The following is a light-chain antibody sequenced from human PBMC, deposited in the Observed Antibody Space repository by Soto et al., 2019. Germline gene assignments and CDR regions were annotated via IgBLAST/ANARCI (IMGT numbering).Light chain of an antibody. V-gene: IGLV6-57*04. J-gene: IGLJ2*01. Sequence: NFMLTQPHSVSESPGKTVTISCTRSSGGIATNYVQWFQQRPGSAPTTVIYEDNQRPSGVPDRFSGSTDGSSNSASLTISGLKTEDEADYYCQTDDSSNVVFGGGTKLTVL. CDR2: EDN. CDR3: QTDDSSNVV. CDR1: SGGIATNY.